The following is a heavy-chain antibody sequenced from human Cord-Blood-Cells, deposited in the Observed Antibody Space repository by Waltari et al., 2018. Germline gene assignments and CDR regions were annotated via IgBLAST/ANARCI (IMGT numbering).Heavy chain of an antibody. CDR3: ARSGDLDY. CDR2: IIPILGIA. CDR1: GGTFSSSA. J-gene: IGHJ4*02. V-gene: IGHV1-69*09. D-gene: IGHD3-10*01. Sequence: QVPLVQSGAEVKKPGSSVKVSCKASGGTFSSSAISWVRQAPGQGLEWMGRIIPILGIANYAQKFQGRVTITADKSTSTAYMELSSLRSEDTAVYYCARSGDLDYWGQGTLVTVSS.